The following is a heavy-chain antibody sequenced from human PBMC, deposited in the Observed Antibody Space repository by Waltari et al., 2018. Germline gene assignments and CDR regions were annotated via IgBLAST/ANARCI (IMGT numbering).Heavy chain of an antibody. J-gene: IGHJ4*02. Sequence: QVQLQESGPGLVKPSQTLSATYLVPVGSIDGGGYYWTGIRQHPGEGLEWIGYIYYSGSTYYNPSLKSRVTISVDTSKNQFSLKLSSVTAADTAVYYCARTTWQLVGDYWGQGTLVTVSS. V-gene: IGHV4-31*03. D-gene: IGHD6-6*01. CDR3: ARTTWQLVGDY. CDR1: VGSIDGGGYY. CDR2: IYYSGST.